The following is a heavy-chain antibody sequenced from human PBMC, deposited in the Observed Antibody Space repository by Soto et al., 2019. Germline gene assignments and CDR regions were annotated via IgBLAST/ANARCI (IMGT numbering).Heavy chain of an antibody. CDR1: GGSISGGGQY. CDR2: IYDSGST. CDR3: ARDAAEYYFDY. D-gene: IGHD6-25*01. V-gene: IGHV4-31*03. Sequence: QVQLKESGPGLVKPSQTLSLTCTVSGGSISGGGQYWSWIRQHPGKGLEWIGYIYDSGSTYYNPSLRSRVTISVDTSKKQFSLKLRSVTAADTAVYYCARDAAEYYFDYWGQGTLVTVSS. J-gene: IGHJ4*02.